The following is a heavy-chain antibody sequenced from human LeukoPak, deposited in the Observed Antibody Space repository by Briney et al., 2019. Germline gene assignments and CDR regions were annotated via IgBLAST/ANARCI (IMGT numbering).Heavy chain of an antibody. D-gene: IGHD6-13*01. CDR1: GDSISSGDYY. CDR3: ARPGEQQLVEGFDY. Sequence: SETLSLTCTVSGDSISSGDYYWSWIRQPPGKGLEWIGYIYYSGSTYYNPSLKSRVTISVDTSKNQFSLKLSSVTAADTAVYYCARPGEQQLVEGFDYWGQGTLVTVSS. V-gene: IGHV4-30-4*01. CDR2: IYYSGST. J-gene: IGHJ4*02.